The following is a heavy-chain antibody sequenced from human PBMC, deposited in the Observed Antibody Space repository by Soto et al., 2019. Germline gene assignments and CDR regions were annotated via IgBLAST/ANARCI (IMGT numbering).Heavy chain of an antibody. J-gene: IGHJ4*02. V-gene: IGHV4-59*01. CDR3: AREIMVRGVSYFDY. CDR1: GGSISSYY. Sequence: SETMSLTCTVSGGSISSYYWSWIRQPPGKGLEWIGYIYYSGSTNYNPSLKSRVTISVDTSKNQFSLKLSSVTAADTAVYYCAREIMVRGVSYFDYWGQGTLVTVSS. CDR2: IYYSGST. D-gene: IGHD3-10*01.